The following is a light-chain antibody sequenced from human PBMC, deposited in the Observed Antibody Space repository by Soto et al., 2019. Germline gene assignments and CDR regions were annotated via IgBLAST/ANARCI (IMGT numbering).Light chain of an antibody. Sequence: QSGLTQPASVSGSPGQSITISCTGTSSDVGAYNYVSWYQQHPGKAPKLMIFEVSNRPSGVSNRFSGSKSGNTASLTISGLQAEDEADYYCTSYTSSNTLNVLFGGGTKLTVL. CDR2: EVS. J-gene: IGLJ3*02. CDR1: SSDVGAYNY. CDR3: TSYTSSNTLNVL. V-gene: IGLV2-14*01.